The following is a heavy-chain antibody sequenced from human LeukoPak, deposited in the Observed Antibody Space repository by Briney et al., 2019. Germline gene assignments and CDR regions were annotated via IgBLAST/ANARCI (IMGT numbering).Heavy chain of an antibody. D-gene: IGHD5-12*01. CDR1: GFTFSSYA. CDR2: ISGSGGST. J-gene: IGHJ4*02. V-gene: IGHV3-23*01. Sequence: GGSLRLSCAASGFTFSSYAMNWVRQAPGKGLEWVSAISGSGGSTYYADSVKGRFAISRDNSKNTLYLQMNSLRTEDTAVYYCAKDPNNSGYRHLDYWGQGTLVTVSS. CDR3: AKDPNNSGYRHLDY.